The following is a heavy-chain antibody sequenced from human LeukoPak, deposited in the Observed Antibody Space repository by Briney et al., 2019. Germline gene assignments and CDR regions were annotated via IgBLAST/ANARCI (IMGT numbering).Heavy chain of an antibody. CDR1: GFTFGDYA. V-gene: IGHV3-49*03. CDR2: IRSKAYGGTT. Sequence: PGGSLRLSCTASGFTFGDYAMSWFRQAPGKGLEWVGFIRSKAYGGTTEYAASVKGRFTISRDDSKSIAYLQMNSLKTEDTAVYYCTRTLITMIVVVAPDYWGQGTLVTVSS. J-gene: IGHJ4*02. CDR3: TRTLITMIVVVAPDY. D-gene: IGHD3-22*01.